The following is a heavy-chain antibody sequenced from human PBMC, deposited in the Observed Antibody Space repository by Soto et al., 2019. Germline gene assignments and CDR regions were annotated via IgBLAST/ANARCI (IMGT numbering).Heavy chain of an antibody. J-gene: IGHJ6*02. CDR3: AKDRGGVDYYYYGMDV. CDR2: ISWNSGSI. CDR1: GFTFDDYA. V-gene: IGHV3-9*01. D-gene: IGHD2-15*01. Sequence: PGGSLRLSCAASGFTFDDYAMHWVRQAPGKGLEWVSGISWNSGSIGYADSVKGRFTISRDNAKNSLYLQMNSLRAEDTALYYCAKDRGGVDYYYYGMDVWGQGTTVTVSS.